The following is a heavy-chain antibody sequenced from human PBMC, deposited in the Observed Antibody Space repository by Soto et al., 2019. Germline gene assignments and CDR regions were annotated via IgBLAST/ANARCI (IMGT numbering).Heavy chain of an antibody. V-gene: IGHV4-39*02. D-gene: IGHD3-3*01. J-gene: IGHJ3*02. CDR3: ARPRGLRFSVADVFDI. CDR1: GGSISNSGFY. Sequence: SETLSLTCIVSGGSISNSGFYWGWIRQPPGKGLEWIGSIYDSGTSYYNPSLESRVTVSVDTSKNHFSLRLTSVTAADTAVYYCARPRGLRFSVADVFDIWGQGAMVTVSS. CDR2: IYDSGTS.